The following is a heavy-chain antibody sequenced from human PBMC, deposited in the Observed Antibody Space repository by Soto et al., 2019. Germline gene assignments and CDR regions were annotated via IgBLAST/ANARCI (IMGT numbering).Heavy chain of an antibody. J-gene: IGHJ4*02. V-gene: IGHV1-18*01. CDR3: ARGWGKYFDVNDF. CDR2: LSGYSDKR. D-gene: IGHD7-27*01. Sequence: IQLVQSAGEVKRPGASVKVSCKASGYTFNTFGITWVRQAPGQGLEWMGCLSGYSDKRDYSRKRQDRIPLTADPSTTTTDMTLRSLTSDDTAVYYGARGWGKYFDVNDFWGQGTLVTVSS. CDR1: GYTFNTFG.